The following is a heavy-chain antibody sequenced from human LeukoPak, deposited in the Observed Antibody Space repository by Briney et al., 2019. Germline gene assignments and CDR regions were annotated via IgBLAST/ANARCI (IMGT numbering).Heavy chain of an antibody. V-gene: IGHV1-2*02. CDR1: GYTFTGYD. J-gene: IGHJ6*03. CDR3: PRDSYAQQMASFGYYYMDV. CDR2: INPNSGGT. D-gene: IGHD6-13*01. Sequence: ASVKVSCKASGYTFTGYDMHWVRQAPGQGLEWMGWINPNSGGTNYAQKFQGRVTMTRDTSISTAYMELSRLRSDDTAVYYCPRDSYAQQMASFGYYYMDVWGKGTTVTVSS.